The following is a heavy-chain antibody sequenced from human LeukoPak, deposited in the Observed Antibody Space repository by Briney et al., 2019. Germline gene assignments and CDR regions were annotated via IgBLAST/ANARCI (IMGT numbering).Heavy chain of an antibody. D-gene: IGHD5-24*01. CDR2: IRYDGSNK. V-gene: IGHV3-30*02. CDR1: GFTFSSYG. J-gene: IGHJ4*02. Sequence: GGSLRLSCAASGFTFSSYGMHWFRQAPGKGLEWVAFIRYDGSNKYYADSVKGRFTISRGNSKNTLYLQMNSLRAEDTAVYYCAKDRGDGYAPYYWGQGTLVTVSS. CDR3: AKDRGDGYAPYY.